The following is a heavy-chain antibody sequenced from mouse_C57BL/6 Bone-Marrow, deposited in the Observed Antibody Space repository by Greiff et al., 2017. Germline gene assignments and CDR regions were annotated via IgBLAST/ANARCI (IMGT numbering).Heavy chain of an antibody. J-gene: IGHJ3*01. CDR2: IDPETGGT. Sequence: QVQLKQSGAELVRPGASVTLSCKASGYTFTDYEMHWVKQTPVHGLEWIGAIDPETGGTAYNQKFKGKAILTADKSSSTAYMELRSLTSEDSAVYYGTREGIYYDYDGGGPAWFAYWGQGTLVTVSA. CDR3: TREGIYYDYDGGGPAWFAY. D-gene: IGHD2-4*01. V-gene: IGHV1-15*01. CDR1: GYTFTDYE.